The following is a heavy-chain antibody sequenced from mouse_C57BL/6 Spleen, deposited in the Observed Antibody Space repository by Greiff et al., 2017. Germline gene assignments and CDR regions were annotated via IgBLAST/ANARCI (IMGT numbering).Heavy chain of an antibody. Sequence: EVQLVESGGGLVQPKGSLKLSCAASGFSFNTYAMNWVRQAPGQGLEWVARIRSKSNNYATYYADSVKDRFTISRDDSESILYLQMNNLKTEDTAMYYCVRQRGYSSAMDYWGQGTSVTVSS. CDR2: IRSKSNNYAT. CDR3: VRQRGYSSAMDY. J-gene: IGHJ4*01. V-gene: IGHV10-1*01. CDR1: GFSFNTYA. D-gene: IGHD3-1*01.